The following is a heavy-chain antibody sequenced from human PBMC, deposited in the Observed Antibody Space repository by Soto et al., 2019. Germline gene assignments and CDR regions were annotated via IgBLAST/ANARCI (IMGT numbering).Heavy chain of an antibody. CDR1: GFTFSSYG. Sequence: GGSLRLSCAASGFTFSSYGMHWVRQAPGKGLEWVAVISYDGSNKYYADSVKARFTISRDNSKNTLYLQMNSLRAEDTAVYYCAKDLTYMVRGSNYYYGMDVWGQGTTVTVSS. CDR3: AKDLTYMVRGSNYYYGMDV. V-gene: IGHV3-30*18. CDR2: ISYDGSNK. J-gene: IGHJ6*02. D-gene: IGHD3-10*01.